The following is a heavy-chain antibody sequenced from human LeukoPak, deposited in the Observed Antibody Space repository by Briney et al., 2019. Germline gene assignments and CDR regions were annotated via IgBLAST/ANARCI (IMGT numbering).Heavy chain of an antibody. CDR2: MYYSGST. CDR3: ARVSGYDWESFYDY. D-gene: IGHD5-12*01. Sequence: SETLSLTCTVSGGSISSSSYYWGWIRQPPGKGLEWIGSMYYSGSTYYNPSLKSRVTISVDTSKNQFSLKLNSVTAADTAVYYCARVSGYDWESFYDYWGQGTLVTVSS. J-gene: IGHJ4*02. V-gene: IGHV4-39*07. CDR1: GGSISSSSYY.